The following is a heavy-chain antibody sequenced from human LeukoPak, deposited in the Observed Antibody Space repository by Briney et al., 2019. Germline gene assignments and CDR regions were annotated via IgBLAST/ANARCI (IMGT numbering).Heavy chain of an antibody. D-gene: IGHD3-10*01. V-gene: IGHV4-30-4*01. CDR1: GGSISSGDFF. J-gene: IGHJ5*02. Sequence: SQTLSLTCTVSGGSISSGDFFWSWIRQPPGRVLEWIGYSYHSGNTYYNSALRSRITISVDTYNNQFSLKVNSVTAADTAVYYCARYYGSGRRWFDPWGQGTLVPVSS. CDR2: SYHSGNT. CDR3: ARYYGSGRRWFDP.